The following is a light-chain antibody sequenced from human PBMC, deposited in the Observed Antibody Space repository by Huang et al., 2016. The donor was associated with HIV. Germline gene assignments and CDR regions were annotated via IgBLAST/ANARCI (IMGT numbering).Light chain of an antibody. CDR1: QSLGNNY. J-gene: IGKJ2*01. CDR2: GAS. V-gene: IGKV3-20*01. CDR3: QQYGTPPYT. Sequence: IVLTQSPGTQSLSTGERVTLSCRASQSLGNNYLAWYQQKPGQAPRLLMYGASNRAAGVSDRISGGGSGTGFTLTISGLEPEDLGVYDCQQYGTPPYTFGQGTKLEIK.